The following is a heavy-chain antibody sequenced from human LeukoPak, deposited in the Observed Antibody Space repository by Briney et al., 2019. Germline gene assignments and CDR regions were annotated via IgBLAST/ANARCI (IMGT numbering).Heavy chain of an antibody. CDR2: IIPIFGTA. J-gene: IGHJ6*04. CDR1: GGTFSSYA. V-gene: IGHV1-69*06. Sequence: SVKVSRKASGGTFSSYAISWVRQAPGQGLEWMGGIIPIFGTANYAQKFQGRVTITADKSTSTAYMELSSLRSEDTAVYYCARETVSSGYGMDVWGKGTTVTVSS. CDR3: ARETVSSGYGMDV. D-gene: IGHD6-19*01.